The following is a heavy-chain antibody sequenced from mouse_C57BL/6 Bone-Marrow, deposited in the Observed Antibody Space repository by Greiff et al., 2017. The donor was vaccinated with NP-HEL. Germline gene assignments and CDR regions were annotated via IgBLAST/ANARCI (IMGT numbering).Heavy chain of an antibody. Sequence: VQLQQSGPELVKPGASVKISCKASGYSFTGYYMNWVKQSPEKSLEWIGKINPSTGGTTYNQKFKAKATLTVDKSSSTAYMQLKSLTSEDSAVYYCASYGYDVGYFDVWGTGTTVTVSS. D-gene: IGHD2-2*01. V-gene: IGHV1-42*01. J-gene: IGHJ1*03. CDR3: ASYGYDVGYFDV. CDR1: GYSFTGYY. CDR2: INPSTGGT.